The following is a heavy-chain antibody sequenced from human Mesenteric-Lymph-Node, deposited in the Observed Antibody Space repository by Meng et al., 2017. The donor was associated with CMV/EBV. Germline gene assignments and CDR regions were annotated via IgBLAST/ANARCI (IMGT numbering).Heavy chain of an antibody. CDR2: IWYDGFNK. CDR3: VRDLLTGYYDQ. Sequence: LSCAASGFTFSSYGMHWVRQAPGKGLEWVAVIWYDGFNKYYADSVKGRFTVSRDNSRNTVYLQMNSLRAEDTAVYYCVRDLLTGYYDQWGQGTLVTVSS. CDR1: GFTFSSYG. D-gene: IGHD3-9*01. J-gene: IGHJ4*02. V-gene: IGHV3-33*01.